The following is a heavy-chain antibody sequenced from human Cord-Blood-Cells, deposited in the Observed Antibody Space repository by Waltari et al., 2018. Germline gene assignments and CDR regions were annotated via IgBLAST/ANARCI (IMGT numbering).Heavy chain of an antibody. J-gene: IGHJ4*02. V-gene: IGHV1-46*03. Sequence: QVQLVQSGAEVKKPGASVKVSCKASGYTFTSYYMHWVRQAPGQGLEWMGIINPSGGSTSYAQKFQGRVTMTRDTSTSTVYMELSSLRSEDTAVYYCAMSRTALYYFDYWGQGTLVTVSS. CDR3: AMSRTALYYFDY. D-gene: IGHD1-1*01. CDR1: GYTFTSYY. CDR2: INPSGGST.